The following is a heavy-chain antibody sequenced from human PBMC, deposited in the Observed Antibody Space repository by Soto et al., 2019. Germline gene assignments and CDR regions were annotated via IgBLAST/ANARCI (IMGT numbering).Heavy chain of an antibody. CDR1: GYSFSTYW. CDR2: IYPGDSDT. D-gene: IGHD5-12*01. CDR3: ARHSGYYSSSINY. Sequence: ESLKISCKASGYSFSTYWIGWVRQMPGKGLDWMGIIYPGDSDTRYSPSFQGQVTISADKSINTAYLQWSSLKASDTAIYYCARHSGYYSSSINYWGQGALVTISS. V-gene: IGHV5-51*01. J-gene: IGHJ4*02.